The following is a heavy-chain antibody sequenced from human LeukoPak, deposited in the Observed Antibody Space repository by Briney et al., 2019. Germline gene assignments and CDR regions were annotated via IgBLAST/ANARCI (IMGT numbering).Heavy chain of an antibody. Sequence: NPSETLSLTCTVSGGSISSYYWSWIRQLPGKGLEWIGYIYYSGSTNYNPSLKSRVTISVDTSKNQFSLKLSSVTAADTAVYYCARVGSGAIGYFDLWGRGTLVTVSS. J-gene: IGHJ2*01. V-gene: IGHV4-59*01. CDR2: IYYSGST. D-gene: IGHD6-19*01. CDR1: GGSISSYY. CDR3: ARVGSGAIGYFDL.